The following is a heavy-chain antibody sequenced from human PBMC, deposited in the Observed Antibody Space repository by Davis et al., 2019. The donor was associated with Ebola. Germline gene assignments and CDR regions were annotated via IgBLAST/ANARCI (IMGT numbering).Heavy chain of an antibody. J-gene: IGHJ6*02. CDR1: GFTFSSYE. CDR3: ARRYYYGSGFYYYGMDV. CDR2: ISSSGSTI. V-gene: IGHV3-48*03. Sequence: GGSLRLSCAASGFTFSSYEMNWVRQAPGKGLEWVSYISSSGSTIYYADSVKGRFTISRDNAKNSLYLQMNSLRAEDTAVYYCARRYYYGSGFYYYGMDVWGQGTTVTVSS. D-gene: IGHD3-10*01.